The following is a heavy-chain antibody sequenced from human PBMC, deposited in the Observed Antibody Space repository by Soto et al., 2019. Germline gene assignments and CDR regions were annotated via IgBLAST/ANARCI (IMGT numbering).Heavy chain of an antibody. J-gene: IGHJ6*02. D-gene: IGHD5-18*01. CDR3: ARDLYSYGTYYYYGMDV. Sequence: RLSCAASGFTFSGFWMHWVRQAPGKGLVWVSRASPDGTSTSYADSVKGRFTISRDNSKNTLYLQMNSLRAEDTAVYYCARDLYSYGTYYYYGMDVWGQGTTVTVSS. CDR1: GFTFSGFW. CDR2: ASPDGTST. V-gene: IGHV3-74*01.